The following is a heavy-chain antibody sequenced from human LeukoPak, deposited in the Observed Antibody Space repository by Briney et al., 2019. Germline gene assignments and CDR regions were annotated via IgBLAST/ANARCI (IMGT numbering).Heavy chain of an antibody. V-gene: IGHV3-7*05. Sequence: PWGSLRLSCAASGFTFSNYWMNWVRQAPGKGLEWVANIKQDGSEKNYVDSVKGRFTISRDNAKNSLFLQMNSLRADDTAVYYCARGRGWVEDYWGQGTLVTVSS. D-gene: IGHD1-26*01. CDR3: ARGRGWVEDY. J-gene: IGHJ4*02. CDR2: IKQDGSEK. CDR1: GFTFSNYW.